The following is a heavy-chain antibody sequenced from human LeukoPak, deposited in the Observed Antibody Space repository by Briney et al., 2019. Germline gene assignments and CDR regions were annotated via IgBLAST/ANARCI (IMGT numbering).Heavy chain of an antibody. J-gene: IGHJ4*02. D-gene: IGHD3-10*01. Sequence: ASVKVSCKASGYTFTTYGISWVRQAPGQGLEWKGSINPNSDVTNYAQNFQGRVTMTRDTFIRTAYMELSRLTSDDTAVYYCARGRSFGELGVYWGQGTLLTVSS. CDR1: GYTFTTYG. CDR2: INPNSDVT. CDR3: ARGRSFGELGVY. V-gene: IGHV1-2*02.